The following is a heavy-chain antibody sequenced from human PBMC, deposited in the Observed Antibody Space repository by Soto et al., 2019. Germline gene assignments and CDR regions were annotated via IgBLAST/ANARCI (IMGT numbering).Heavy chain of an antibody. J-gene: IGHJ6*02. CDR1: GFTFSSYA. Sequence: QVQLVESGGGVVQPGRSLRLSCAASGFTFSSYAMHWVRQAPGKGLEWVAVISYDGSNKYYADSVKGRFTISRDNSKNPLYLQMNSLRAEDTAVYYCARPSYSSSWYNYYYGMDVWGQGTTVTVSS. V-gene: IGHV3-30-3*01. CDR2: ISYDGSNK. CDR3: ARPSYSSSWYNYYYGMDV. D-gene: IGHD6-13*01.